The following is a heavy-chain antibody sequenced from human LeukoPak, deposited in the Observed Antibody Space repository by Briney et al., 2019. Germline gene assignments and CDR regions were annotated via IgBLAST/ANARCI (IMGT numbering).Heavy chain of an antibody. CDR1: GGSISSGGYY. D-gene: IGHD4-17*01. J-gene: IGHJ5*02. V-gene: IGHV4-31*03. CDR3: ANALYGEVWFDP. CDR2: IYYSGST. Sequence: SETLSLTCTVSGGSISSGGYYWSWIRQHPGKGLEWIEYIYYSGSTYYNPSLKSRVTISVDTSKNQFSLKLSSVTAADTAVYYCANALYGEVWFDPWGQGTLVTVSS.